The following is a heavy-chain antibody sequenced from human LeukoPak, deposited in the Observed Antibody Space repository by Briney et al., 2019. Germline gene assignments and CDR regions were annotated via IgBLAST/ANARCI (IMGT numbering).Heavy chain of an antibody. CDR1: GFTFSSYG. Sequence: PGRSLRLSCAASGFTFSSYGMHWVRQAPGKGLEWVAVIWYDGSNKYYADSVKGRFTISRDNSKNTLYLQMNSLRAEDTAVYYCARERFLEWLDNEYYYGMDVWGQGTTVTVSS. CDR2: IWYDGSNK. V-gene: IGHV3-33*01. D-gene: IGHD3-3*01. J-gene: IGHJ6*02. CDR3: ARERFLEWLDNEYYYGMDV.